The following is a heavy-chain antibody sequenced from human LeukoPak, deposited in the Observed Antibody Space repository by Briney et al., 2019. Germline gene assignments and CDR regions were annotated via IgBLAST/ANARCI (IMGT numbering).Heavy chain of an antibody. V-gene: IGHV3-23*01. CDR1: GFTFSSYA. CDR2: ISGSGGST. D-gene: IGHD3-10*01. Sequence: GGSLRLSCAASGFTFSSYAMSWVRQAPGKGLEWVSAISGSGGSTYYADSVKGRFTTSRDNSKNTLYLQMNSLRAEDTAVYYCARYGSGSYYNPPWYFDYWGQGTLVTVSS. J-gene: IGHJ4*02. CDR3: ARYGSGSYYNPPWYFDY.